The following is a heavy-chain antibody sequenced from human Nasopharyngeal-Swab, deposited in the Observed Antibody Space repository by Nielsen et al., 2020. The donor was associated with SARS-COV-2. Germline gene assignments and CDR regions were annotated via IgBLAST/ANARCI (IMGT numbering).Heavy chain of an antibody. CDR1: GGTFSSYA. J-gene: IGHJ6*02. CDR3: ATAVRSGSYYDYYGMDV. V-gene: IGHV1-69*06. Sequence: SVKVSCKASGGTFSSYAISWVRQAPGQGLEWMGGIIPIFGTAIYAQKFQGRVTMTEDTSTDTAYMELSSLRSEDTAVYYCATAVRSGSYYDYYGMDVWGQGTTVTVSS. D-gene: IGHD1-26*01. CDR2: IIPIFGTA.